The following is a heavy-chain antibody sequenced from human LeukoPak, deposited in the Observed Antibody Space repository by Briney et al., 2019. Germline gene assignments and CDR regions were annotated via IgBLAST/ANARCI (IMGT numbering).Heavy chain of an antibody. CDR3: ARDPGAGRGFDY. CDR1: GYTFTSYG. V-gene: IGHV1-18*01. J-gene: IGHJ4*02. Sequence: ASVTVSCKASGYTFTSYGISWVRQAPGQGLEWMGWISAYNGNTNYAQKLQGRVTMTTDTSTTTAYLELRSLRSDDAAVYYCARDPGAGRGFDYWGQGTLVTVSS. CDR2: ISAYNGNT. D-gene: IGHD1-1*01.